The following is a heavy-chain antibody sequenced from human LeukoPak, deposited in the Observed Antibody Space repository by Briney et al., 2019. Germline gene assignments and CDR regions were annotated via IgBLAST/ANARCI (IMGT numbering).Heavy chain of an antibody. Sequence: SETLSLTCTVSGGSISSYYWSWIRQAPGQGLEWIGYIYTSGSTNYNPSLKSRVPISVDTSKDQFSLKLSSATAADTAGYYCARHHWGYAGGAMDPTQIDYWGQGTLVTVSS. CDR3: ARHHWGYAGGAMDPTQIDY. J-gene: IGHJ4*02. CDR2: IYTSGST. D-gene: IGHD3-16*01. CDR1: GGSISSYY. V-gene: IGHV4-4*09.